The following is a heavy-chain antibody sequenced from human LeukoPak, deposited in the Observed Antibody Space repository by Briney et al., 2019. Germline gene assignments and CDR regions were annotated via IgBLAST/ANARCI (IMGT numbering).Heavy chain of an antibody. CDR3: AKDGFLATTVTD. V-gene: IGHV3-23*01. J-gene: IGHJ4*02. CDR1: RFTFSTFA. CDR2: ISDSGDTI. Sequence: AGGSLRLSCAASRFTFSTFAMNWVRQAPGKGLEWVSGISDSGDTIYYADSVKGRFTISRDNSRDTVHLLMNSLTVEDTAVYFCAKDGFLATTVTDWGQGTLVTVSS. D-gene: IGHD4-17*01.